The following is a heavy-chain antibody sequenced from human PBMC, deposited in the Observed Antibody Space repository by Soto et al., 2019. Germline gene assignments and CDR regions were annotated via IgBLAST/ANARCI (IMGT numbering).Heavy chain of an antibody. V-gene: IGHV4-61*01. Sequence: PSETLSLTCTVSGASVHSGSFYWTWIRQPPGKGLEWIGHLYYSGITNYNPSLKSRVAISVDTTKNQFSLKMGSVTAADTAVYYCAREGWNYYYGMDVWGQGTTVTVSS. CDR2: LYYSGIT. CDR1: GASVHSGSFY. CDR3: AREGWNYYYGMDV. D-gene: IGHD3-3*01. J-gene: IGHJ6*02.